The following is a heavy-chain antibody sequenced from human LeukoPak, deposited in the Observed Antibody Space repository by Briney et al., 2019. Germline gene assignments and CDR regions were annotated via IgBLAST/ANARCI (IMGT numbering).Heavy chain of an antibody. Sequence: ASVKVSCKASGYTFTGYYIHWVRQAPGQGLEWMGWINPNSGGTNYAQKFQGRVTMTRDTSISTAYMELSRLRSDDTAVYYCARSEVAAAGHEGDYWGQGTLVTVSS. CDR3: ARSEVAAAGHEGDY. J-gene: IGHJ4*02. V-gene: IGHV1-2*02. CDR1: GYTFTGYY. CDR2: INPNSGGT. D-gene: IGHD6-13*01.